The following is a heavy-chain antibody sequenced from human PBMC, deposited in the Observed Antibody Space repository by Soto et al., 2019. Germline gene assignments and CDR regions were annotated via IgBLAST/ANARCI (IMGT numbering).Heavy chain of an antibody. CDR1: GASFRPYF. J-gene: IGHJ4*02. CDR3: TRQGPSRPFDY. V-gene: IGHV4-59*08. CDR2: IYYDGNT. D-gene: IGHD6-13*01. Sequence: SETLSLTCAVSGASFRPYFWSWVRQSPAMGLEWIGYIYYDGNTKYNPSLKSRATISIDTSNNRFSLSLVSVTAADTAIYYCTRQGPSRPFDYWGQGVRVTVSS.